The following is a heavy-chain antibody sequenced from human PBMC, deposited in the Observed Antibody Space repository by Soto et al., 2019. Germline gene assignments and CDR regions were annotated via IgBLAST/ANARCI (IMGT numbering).Heavy chain of an antibody. CDR3: AKLSYLDY. J-gene: IGHJ4*02. Sequence: DVRLAESGGGLVQPGGSLRLSCTTSGFSFASFAMTWVRQAPGKGLEWVATISGSDGKTYYADSVKGRFSIPRDTSRNTLYLQMNSPRADDTAIYYRAKLSYLDYWGQGTRVTVSS. CDR2: ISGSDGKT. CDR1: GFSFASFA. V-gene: IGHV3-23*04.